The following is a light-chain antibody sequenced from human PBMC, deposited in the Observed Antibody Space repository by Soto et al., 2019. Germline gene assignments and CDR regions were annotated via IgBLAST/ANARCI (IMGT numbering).Light chain of an antibody. J-gene: IGKJ4*01. Sequence: EIVMTQSPATLSVSPGERATLSCRASRSLTNSYLAWYQQKAGQAPRLLIYGSSTRATGIPARFSGSGSGTEFTLNISSLQSEDFAVYYCQQYNDWTLTFGGGTKVEIK. CDR1: RSLTNSY. CDR2: GSS. V-gene: IGKV3-15*01. CDR3: QQYNDWTLT.